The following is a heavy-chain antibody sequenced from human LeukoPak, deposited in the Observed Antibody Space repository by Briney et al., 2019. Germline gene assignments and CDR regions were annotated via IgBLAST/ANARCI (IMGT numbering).Heavy chain of an antibody. J-gene: IGHJ3*02. CDR3: ARWRAVAGKDAFDI. CDR2: ISYDGSNK. D-gene: IGHD6-19*01. Sequence: PGGSLRLSCAASGFTFSSYAMHWVRQAPGKGLEWVAVISYDGSNKYYADSVKGRFTISRDNSKNTLYLQMNSLRAEDTAVYYCARWRAVAGKDAFDIWGQGTMVTVSS. CDR1: GFTFSSYA. V-gene: IGHV3-30*04.